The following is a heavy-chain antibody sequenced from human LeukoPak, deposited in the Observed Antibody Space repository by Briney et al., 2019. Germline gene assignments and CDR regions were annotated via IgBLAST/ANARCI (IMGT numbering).Heavy chain of an antibody. CDR3: AREDLIAVSGQNFDF. V-gene: IGHV1-2*06. CDR1: GYTFNLYY. Sequence: ASVKVSCKASGYTFNLYYIHWVRQAPGQGLEWLGRINPHNGATHFAQKFQARVTMARDTSITTAYMELSGLKSDDAAVYVCAREDLIAVSGQNFDFWGQGTLVSVST. D-gene: IGHD6-19*01. J-gene: IGHJ4*02. CDR2: INPHNGAT.